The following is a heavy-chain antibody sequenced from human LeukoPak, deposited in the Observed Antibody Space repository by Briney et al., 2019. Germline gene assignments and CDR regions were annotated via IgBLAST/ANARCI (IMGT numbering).Heavy chain of an antibody. CDR3: ARHVEGLYSYGRIGY. CDR1: GGSISSSSYY. D-gene: IGHD5-18*01. J-gene: IGHJ4*02. Sequence: TSETPSLTCTVSGGSISSSSYYWGWIRQPPGKGLGWIGSNYYSGSTYYNPFLKRRVTISVDTSKNQFSLKKSSVTAADTAVYYCARHVEGLYSYGRIGYWGQGTLVTVSS. V-gene: IGHV4-39*01. CDR2: NYYSGST.